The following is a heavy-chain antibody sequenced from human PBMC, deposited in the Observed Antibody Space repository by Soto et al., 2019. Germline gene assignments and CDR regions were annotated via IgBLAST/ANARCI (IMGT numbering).Heavy chain of an antibody. CDR1: GFTFSSYA. Sequence: GGSLRLSCAASGFTFSSYAMSWVRQAPGKGLEWVSAISGSGGSTYYADSVKGRSTISRDNSKNTLYLQMNSLRAEDTAVYYCAKTVTTHYYYYYGMDVWGQGTTVTVSS. CDR2: ISGSGGST. V-gene: IGHV3-23*01. D-gene: IGHD4-17*01. J-gene: IGHJ6*02. CDR3: AKTVTTHYYYYYGMDV.